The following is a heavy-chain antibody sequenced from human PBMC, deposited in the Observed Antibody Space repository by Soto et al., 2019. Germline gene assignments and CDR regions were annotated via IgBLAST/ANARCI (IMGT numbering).Heavy chain of an antibody. D-gene: IGHD6-19*01. CDR2: ISAYNGNT. Sequence: ASVKVSCKASGYTFTTYVMHWVRQAPGQRLEWMGWISAYNGNTNYAQKLQGRVTMTTDTSTSTAYMELRSLRSDDTAVYYCARVRSSGWRGEAFDIWGQGTMVTVSS. CDR1: GYTFTTYV. V-gene: IGHV1-18*01. J-gene: IGHJ3*02. CDR3: ARVRSSGWRGEAFDI.